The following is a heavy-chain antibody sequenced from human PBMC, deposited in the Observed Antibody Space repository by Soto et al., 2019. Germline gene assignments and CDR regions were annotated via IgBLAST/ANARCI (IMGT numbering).Heavy chain of an antibody. J-gene: IGHJ4*02. CDR2: ISGSGGST. Sequence: EVQLLESGGGLVQPGGSLRLSCAASGFSFSTYAMHWVRQAPGKGLEWVSAISGSGGSTYYAASVKGRFTISSDNSRSTLYLQMNSLRAEDTAVYYCAKVKFDVWDGYEYWGQGTLVTVSS. D-gene: IGHD3-3*01. V-gene: IGHV3-23*01. CDR1: GFSFSTYA. CDR3: AKVKFDVWDGYEY.